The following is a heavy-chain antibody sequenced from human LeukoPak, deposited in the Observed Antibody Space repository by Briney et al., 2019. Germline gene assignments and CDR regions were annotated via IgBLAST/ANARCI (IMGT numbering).Heavy chain of an antibody. CDR2: ISSSGGTI. CDR1: GFSFSDHY. D-gene: IGHD5-18*01. J-gene: IGHJ4*02. Sequence: GGSLRLSCAASGFSFSDHYMSWIRQAPGKGLEWISCISSSGGTINYADSVRGRFTISRDNAKNSLYLQMNSLRAEDTAVYYCTRDTWIQPYLPDQWGQGTLVTVSS. CDR3: TRDTWIQPYLPDQ. V-gene: IGHV3-11*01.